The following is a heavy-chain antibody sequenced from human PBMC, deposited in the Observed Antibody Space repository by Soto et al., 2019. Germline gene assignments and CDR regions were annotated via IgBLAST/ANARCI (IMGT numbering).Heavy chain of an antibody. Sequence: GESLKISCKASGYTYTNYWLGWVRQMPGKGLEWMGILYPGDSDTRYSPSFEGQVTISADKSITTAYLQWSSLRASDTAMYYCERIQSGTARTDYWGQGTQVTVSS. CDR3: ERIQSGTARTDY. CDR1: GYTYTNYW. J-gene: IGHJ4*02. CDR2: LYPGDSDT. D-gene: IGHD5-12*01. V-gene: IGHV5-51*01.